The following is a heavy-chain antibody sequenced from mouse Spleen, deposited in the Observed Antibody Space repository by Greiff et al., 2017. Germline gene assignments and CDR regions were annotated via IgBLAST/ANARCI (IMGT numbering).Heavy chain of an antibody. CDR1: GYSITSDYA. CDR2: ISYSGST. D-gene: IGHD1-1*01. V-gene: IGHV3-2*02. CDR3: ARGYGSSYRYWYFDV. J-gene: IGHJ1*01. Sequence: DVKLQESGPGLVKPSQSLSLTCTVTGYSITSDYAWKWIRQSPGNKLEWMGYISYSGSTSYNPSLKSRISITRDTSKNQFFLQLNSVTTEDTATYCCARGYGSSYRYWYFDVWGAGTTVTVSS.